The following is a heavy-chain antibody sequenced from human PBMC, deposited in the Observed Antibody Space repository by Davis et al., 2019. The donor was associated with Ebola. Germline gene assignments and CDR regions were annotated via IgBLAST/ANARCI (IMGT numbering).Heavy chain of an antibody. D-gene: IGHD3-9*01. V-gene: IGHV3-20*01. CDR3: ARVNALTGYSRFDP. CDR1: GFTFDDYA. J-gene: IGHJ5*02. Sequence: GGSLRLSCAASGFTFDDYAMSWVRQAPGKGLEWVSGINWNGGSTGYADSVKGRFTISRDNAKNSLYLQMNSLRAEDTALYHCARVNALTGYSRFDPWGQGTQVTVSS. CDR2: INWNGGST.